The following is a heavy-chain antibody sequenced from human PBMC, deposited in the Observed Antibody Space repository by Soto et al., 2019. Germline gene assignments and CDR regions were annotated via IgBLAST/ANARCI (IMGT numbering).Heavy chain of an antibody. CDR2: ISYDGSNK. V-gene: IGHV3-30*04. J-gene: IGHJ4*02. D-gene: IGHD6-13*01. CDR1: GFTFSTYA. CDR3: ARAGSSWSEVDC. Sequence: VQLVESGGGLVKPGGSLRLSCAASGFTFSTYALHWVRQAPGKGLEWVAVISYDGSNKYYADSVKGRFTISRDDSKNTLYLQMNSLRAEDTAVYYCARAGSSWSEVDCWGQGSLVTVSS.